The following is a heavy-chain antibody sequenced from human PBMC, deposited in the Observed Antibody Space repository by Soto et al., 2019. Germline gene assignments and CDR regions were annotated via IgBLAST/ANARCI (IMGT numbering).Heavy chain of an antibody. D-gene: IGHD3-10*01. J-gene: IGHJ4*02. CDR1: GGTFSSYA. CDR3: ARDQGYYYGPDDYFDY. V-gene: IGHV1-69*01. CDR2: IIPIFGTA. Sequence: QVQLVQSGAEVKKPGSSVKVSCKASGGTFSSYAISWVRQAPGQGLEWMGGIIPIFGTANYAQKFQGRVTITAAESTSTAYMELSSLRSEDTAVYYCARDQGYYYGPDDYFDYWGQGTLVTVSS.